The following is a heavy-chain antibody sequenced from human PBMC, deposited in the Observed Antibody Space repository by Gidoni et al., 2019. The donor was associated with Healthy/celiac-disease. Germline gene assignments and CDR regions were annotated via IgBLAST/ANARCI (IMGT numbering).Heavy chain of an antibody. Sequence: VQLVESGGGVVQPVRSVRLSCAASAFTFSSYAMHWVRQAPGTGLEWVAVLSYVESNKYYAYSVKGRFTISRDNSKNTLYLQMNSLRAEDTAVYYCARPMVRGVPPDYWGQGTLVTVSS. V-gene: IGHV3-30-3*01. D-gene: IGHD3-10*01. CDR2: LSYVESNK. J-gene: IGHJ4*02. CDR1: AFTFSSYA. CDR3: ARPMVRGVPPDY.